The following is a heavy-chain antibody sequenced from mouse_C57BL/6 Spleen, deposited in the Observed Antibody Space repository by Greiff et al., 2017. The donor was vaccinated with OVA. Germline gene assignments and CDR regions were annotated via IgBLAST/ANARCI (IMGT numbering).Heavy chain of an antibody. Sequence: DVQLQESGPGLVKPSQSLSLTCSVTGYSITSGYYRNWIRQFPGNKLEWMGYISYDGSNNYNPSLKNRISITRDTAKNQFFLKLNSVTTEDTATYYCASYDYGGRFDYWGQGTTLTVSS. CDR2: ISYDGSN. D-gene: IGHD2-4*01. CDR3: ASYDYGGRFDY. CDR1: GYSITSGYY. J-gene: IGHJ2*01. V-gene: IGHV3-6*01.